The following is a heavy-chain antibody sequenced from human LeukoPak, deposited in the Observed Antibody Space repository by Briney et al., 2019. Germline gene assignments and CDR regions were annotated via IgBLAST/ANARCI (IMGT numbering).Heavy chain of an antibody. Sequence: ASVKVSCKASGYTFTHYIINWVRQAPGQGLEWMGKISAYNNYTTYAQKFQGRIAMTTDTSTSTAYMDLRSLRSDDTAFYYCAREGADDHGRLLWFDPWGQGTLVTVSS. V-gene: IGHV1-18*01. CDR2: ISAYNNYT. CDR1: GYTFTHYI. CDR3: AREGADDHGRLLWFDP. J-gene: IGHJ5*02. D-gene: IGHD4-17*01.